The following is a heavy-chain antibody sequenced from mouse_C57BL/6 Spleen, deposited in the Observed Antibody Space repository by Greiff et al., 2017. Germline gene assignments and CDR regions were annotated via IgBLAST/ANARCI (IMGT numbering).Heavy chain of an antibody. J-gene: IGHJ4*01. CDR3: ARYGSTGMDY. V-gene: IGHV1-82*01. D-gene: IGHD1-1*01. CDR1: GYAFSSSW. CDR2: IYPGDGDT. Sequence: VHLVESGPELVKPGASVKISCKASGYAFSSSWMNWVKQRPGKGLEWIGRIYPGDGDTNYNGKFKGKATLTADKSSSTAYMQLSSLTSEDSAVYFCARYGSTGMDYWGQGTSVTVSS.